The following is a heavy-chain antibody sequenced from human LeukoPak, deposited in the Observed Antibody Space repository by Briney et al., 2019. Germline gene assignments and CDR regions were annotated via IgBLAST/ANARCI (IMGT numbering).Heavy chain of an antibody. CDR2: IYHSGSP. V-gene: IGHV4-39*01. CDR3: ARVGDRYYDFWSGYSLRGYYYYGMDV. CDR1: GGSISSNSYY. Sequence: SETLSLTCTVSGGSISSNSYYWAWIRQPPGKGLEWIGSIYHSGSPYYNPSLTSRLTLSVDTSKNQFSLKLSSVTAADTAVYYCARVGDRYYDFWSGYSLRGYYYYGMDVWGQGTTVTVSS. J-gene: IGHJ6*02. D-gene: IGHD3-3*01.